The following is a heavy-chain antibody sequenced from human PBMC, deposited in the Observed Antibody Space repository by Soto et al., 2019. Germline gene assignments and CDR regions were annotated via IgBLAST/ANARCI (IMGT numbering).Heavy chain of an antibody. CDR1: GGSISSSSYY. CDR2: IYYSGST. CDR3: TSRPSGSNYYGVFDY. V-gene: IGHV4-39*01. D-gene: IGHD3-22*01. J-gene: IGHJ4*02. Sequence: PSETLSLTCTVSGGSISSSSYYWGWIRQPPGKGLEWIGSIYYSGSTYYNPSLKSRVTISVDTSKNQFSLKLSSVTAADSAVYYCTSRPSGSNYYGVFDYWGQGAPVTVSS.